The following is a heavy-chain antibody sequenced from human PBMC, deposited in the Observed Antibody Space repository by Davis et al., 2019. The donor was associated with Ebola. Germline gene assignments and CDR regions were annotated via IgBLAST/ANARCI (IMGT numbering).Heavy chain of an antibody. Sequence: ASVKVSCKTSGYSFTNYAVHWVRQAPGQRLEWMGWINAGNGNTEYSQKFQGRVTITRDTSASTAYMELSSLRSGDTAVYFCARDEFDYWGQGTLVTVSS. J-gene: IGHJ4*02. CDR1: GYSFTNYA. CDR3: ARDEFDY. CDR2: INAGNGNT. V-gene: IGHV1-3*01.